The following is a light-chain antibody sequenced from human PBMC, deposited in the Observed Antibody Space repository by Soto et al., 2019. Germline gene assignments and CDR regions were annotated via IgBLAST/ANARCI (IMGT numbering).Light chain of an antibody. J-gene: IGKJ4*01. CDR2: GAS. Sequence: EKVMTQSPATLSVSPGERATLSCGASQSVGSNLAWYKQKPGQAPRLLIYGASTRATGVPARFSGSGSGAEFTLTISSLQSEDFSIYDCQQYNDWPLTFGGGTKVDIK. V-gene: IGKV3-15*01. CDR3: QQYNDWPLT. CDR1: QSVGSN.